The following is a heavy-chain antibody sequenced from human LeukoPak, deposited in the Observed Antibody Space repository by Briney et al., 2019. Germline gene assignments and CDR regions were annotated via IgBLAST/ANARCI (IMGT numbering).Heavy chain of an antibody. CDR2: IFYSGST. J-gene: IGHJ6*03. D-gene: IGHD5-12*01. CDR3: ARHKGYSGYDGYYYYYMDV. V-gene: IGHV4-59*04. CDR1: GGSISNYY. Sequence: PSETLSLTCTVSGGSISNYYWGWIRQPPGKGLEWIGNIFYSGSTYYSPSVKSRVTISVDTSKNQFSLKLSSVTAADTAVYYCARHKGYSGYDGYYYYYMDVWGKGTTVTISS.